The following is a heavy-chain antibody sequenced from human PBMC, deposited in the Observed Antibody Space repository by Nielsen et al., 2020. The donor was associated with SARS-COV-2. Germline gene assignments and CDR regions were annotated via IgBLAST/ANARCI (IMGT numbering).Heavy chain of an antibody. Sequence: SVKVSCKASGGTFSSYAISWVRQAPGQGLEWMGGIIPIFGTANYAQKFQGRVTITADESTSTAYMELSSLRSEDTAVYYCARYNKRYSSYYYYGMDVWGQGTTGTVSS. CDR1: GGTFSSYA. D-gene: IGHD6-19*01. V-gene: IGHV1-69*13. CDR3: ARYNKRYSSYYYYGMDV. J-gene: IGHJ6*02. CDR2: IIPIFGTA.